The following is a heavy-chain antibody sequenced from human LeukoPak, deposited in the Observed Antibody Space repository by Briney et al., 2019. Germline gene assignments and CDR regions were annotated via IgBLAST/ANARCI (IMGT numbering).Heavy chain of an antibody. CDR2: ISWNSVRI. CDR1: GFTFDDYA. V-gene: IGHV3-9*01. CDR3: ARGNYYGQDY. J-gene: IGHJ4*02. Sequence: GGSLRLSFAASGFTFDDYAMHLVRPAPGKGLELVSGISWNSVRIGYADSVKGRFNISRDNAKNCLYLQMNSLRAEDTAVYYCARGNYYGQDYWGQGTLVTVSS. D-gene: IGHD3-10*01.